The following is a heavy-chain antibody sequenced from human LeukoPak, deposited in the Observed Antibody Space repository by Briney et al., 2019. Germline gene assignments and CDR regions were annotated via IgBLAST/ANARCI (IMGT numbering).Heavy chain of an antibody. CDR1: GYTFTRYA. V-gene: IGHV7-4-1*02. CDR2: INPNTRNP. D-gene: IGHD3-10*01. Sequence: ASVKVSCKASGYTFTRYAMNWVRQAPGQGLEWMGWINPNTRNPTYAQGFTGRFVFSLDTSVSTAYLQISSLEAEDTAVYYCARGSGSYSYWYFDLWGRGSLVTVSS. CDR3: ARGSGSYSYWYFDL. J-gene: IGHJ2*01.